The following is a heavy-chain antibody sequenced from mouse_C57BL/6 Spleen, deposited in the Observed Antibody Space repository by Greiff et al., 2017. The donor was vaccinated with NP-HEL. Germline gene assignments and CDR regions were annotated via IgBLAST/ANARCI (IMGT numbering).Heavy chain of an antibody. D-gene: IGHD2-14*01. J-gene: IGHJ3*01. CDR3: AREGGYLAY. V-gene: IGHV2-2*01. CDR2: IWSGGST. CDR1: GFSLTSYG. Sequence: QVQLQQSGPGLVQPSQSLSITCTVSGFSLTSYGVHWVRQSPGKGLEWLGVIWSGGSTDYNAAFISRLSISKDNPKSQVFFKMNSLQADDTAIYDCAREGGYLAYWGQGTLVTVSA.